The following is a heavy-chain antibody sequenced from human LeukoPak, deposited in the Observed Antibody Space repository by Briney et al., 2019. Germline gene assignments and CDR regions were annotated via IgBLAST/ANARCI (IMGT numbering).Heavy chain of an antibody. Sequence: TLSLTCTVSGGSISSYYWSWIRQPPGKALEWLTLIYWDDDKRYSPSLKNRLTITKDTSKNQVVLTMTDMDPVDTATYYCAHSDSRRDMDVWGKGTTVTVSS. CDR2: IYWDDDK. D-gene: IGHD1-14*01. J-gene: IGHJ6*03. CDR3: AHSDSRRDMDV. CDR1: GGSISSYYW. V-gene: IGHV2-5*08.